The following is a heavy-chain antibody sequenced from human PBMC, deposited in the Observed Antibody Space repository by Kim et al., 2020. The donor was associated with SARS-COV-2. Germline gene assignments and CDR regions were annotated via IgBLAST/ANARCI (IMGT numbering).Heavy chain of an antibody. CDR3: ARALGGRGYSYRSTVEFQFDY. CDR2: IIPILGIA. V-gene: IGHV1-69*04. J-gene: IGHJ4*02. D-gene: IGHD5-18*01. Sequence: SVKVSCKASGGTFSSYAISWVRQAPGQGLEWMGRIIPILGIANYAQKFQGRVTITADKSTSTAYMELSSLRSEDTAVYYCARALGGRGYSYRSTVEFQFDYWGQGTLVTVSS. CDR1: GGTFSSYA.